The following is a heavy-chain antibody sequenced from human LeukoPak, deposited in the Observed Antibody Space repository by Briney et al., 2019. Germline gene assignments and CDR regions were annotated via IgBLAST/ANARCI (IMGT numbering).Heavy chain of an antibody. CDR3: AGSIAAAGGSYFQH. Sequence: SVKVSCKASGGTFSSYAISWVRQAPGQGLEWMGRIIPILGIANYAQKFQGRVTITADKSTSTAYMELSSLRSEDTAVYYCAGSIAAAGGSYFQHWGQGTLVTVSS. D-gene: IGHD6-13*01. J-gene: IGHJ1*01. CDR2: IIPILGIA. CDR1: GGTFSSYA. V-gene: IGHV1-69*04.